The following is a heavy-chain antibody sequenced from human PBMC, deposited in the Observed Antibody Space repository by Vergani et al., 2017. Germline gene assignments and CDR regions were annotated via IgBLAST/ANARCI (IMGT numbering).Heavy chain of an antibody. CDR1: GFTFSSYA. Sequence: QVQLVESGRGVVQPGRSLRLSCAASGFTFSSYAMHWVRQAPGKGLEWVAVISYDGSNKYYADSVKGRFTISRDNSKNTLYLQMNSLRAEDTAVYYCARDGMVAARLGDYYYYMDVWGKGTTVTVSS. J-gene: IGHJ6*03. CDR3: ARDGMVAARLGDYYYYMDV. CDR2: ISYDGSNK. D-gene: IGHD6-6*01. V-gene: IGHV3-30-3*01.